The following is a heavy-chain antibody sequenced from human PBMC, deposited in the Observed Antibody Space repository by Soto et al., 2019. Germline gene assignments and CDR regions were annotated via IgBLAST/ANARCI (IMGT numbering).Heavy chain of an antibody. CDR2: ISYDGSNK. J-gene: IGHJ4*02. Sequence: SLILCFAASVFTFSSYAMHWVRQAPGKGLEWVSFISYDGSNKYYADSVKGRFTISRDNSKNTLYLQMNSLRAEDTAVYYCERVTDLDYWGQGTMVTVSS. CDR3: ERVTDLDY. V-gene: IGHV3-30-3*01. CDR1: VFTFSSYA. D-gene: IGHD2-8*02.